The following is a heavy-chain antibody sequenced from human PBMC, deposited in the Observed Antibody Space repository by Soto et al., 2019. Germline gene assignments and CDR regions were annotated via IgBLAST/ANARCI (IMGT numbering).Heavy chain of an antibody. J-gene: IGHJ6*02. Sequence: ASVKVSCKASGYTFTSYYMHWVRQAPGQGLEWMGIINPSGGSTGYAQKFQGRVTMTRDTSTSTVYMELSSLRSEDTAVYYCARSLRQIYYGMDVWGQGTTVTVSS. CDR1: GYTFTSYY. CDR3: ARSLRQIYYGMDV. CDR2: INPSGGST. D-gene: IGHD6-25*01. V-gene: IGHV1-46*01.